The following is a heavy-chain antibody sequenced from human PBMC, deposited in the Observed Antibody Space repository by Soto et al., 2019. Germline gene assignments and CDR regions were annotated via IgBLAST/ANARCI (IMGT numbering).Heavy chain of an antibody. D-gene: IGHD3-22*01. CDR3: AKWAYSSGYYSYFDY. CDR1: GLTLSRYA. V-gene: IGHV3-23*01. Sequence: GGSLRLSCAASGLTLSRYAMSCVRQAPGKGLEWVSAISGSGGSTYYADSVKGRFTISRDNSKNTLYLQMNSLRAEDTAVYYCAKWAYSSGYYSYFDYWGQGTLVTVSS. CDR2: ISGSGGST. J-gene: IGHJ4*02.